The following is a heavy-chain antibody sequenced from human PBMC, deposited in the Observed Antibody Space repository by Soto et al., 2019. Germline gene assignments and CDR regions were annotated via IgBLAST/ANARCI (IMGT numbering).Heavy chain of an antibody. Sequence: GGPLRLSCAGSGSTSSRNCMNWVRQAPGKGLEWVANIKQDGSEEYYVDSVKGRFTISRDNAKKSLYLQMNSLRAEDTAMYYCAKDLPVIAAASNAFDIWGQGAVVTISS. CDR2: IKQDGSEE. J-gene: IGHJ3*02. D-gene: IGHD6-13*01. CDR3: AKDLPVIAAASNAFDI. CDR1: GSTSSRNC. V-gene: IGHV3-7*03.